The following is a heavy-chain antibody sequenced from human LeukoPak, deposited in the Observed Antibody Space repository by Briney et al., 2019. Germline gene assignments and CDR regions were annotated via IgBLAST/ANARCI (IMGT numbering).Heavy chain of an antibody. D-gene: IGHD4-17*01. CDR3: AKDLTTVTSQGDY. CDR1: GFTFSSYS. V-gene: IGHV3-21*01. J-gene: IGHJ4*02. CDR2: ISSSSSYI. Sequence: GGSLRLSCAASGFTFSSYSMNWVRQAPGKGLEWVSSISSSSSYIYYADSVKGRFTISRDNSKNTLYLQMNSLRAEDTAVYYCAKDLTTVTSQGDYWGQGTLVTVSS.